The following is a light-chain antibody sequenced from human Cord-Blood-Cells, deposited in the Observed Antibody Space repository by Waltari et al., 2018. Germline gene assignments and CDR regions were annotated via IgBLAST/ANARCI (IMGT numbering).Light chain of an antibody. J-gene: IGLJ3*02. CDR2: RNN. V-gene: IGLV1-47*01. Sequence: QSVLTQPPSASGTPGPRVPISCSGTSSTIGSNSVSCYQQLPGTAPKLLIYRNNQRPSGVPDRFSGSKSGTSASLAISGLRSEDEADYYCAAWDDSLSGWVFGGGTKLTVL. CDR1: SSTIGSNS. CDR3: AAWDDSLSGWV.